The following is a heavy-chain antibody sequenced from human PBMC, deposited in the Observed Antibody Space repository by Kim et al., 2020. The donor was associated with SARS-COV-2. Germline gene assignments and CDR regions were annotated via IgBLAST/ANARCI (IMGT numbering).Heavy chain of an antibody. V-gene: IGHV3-23*02. CDR3: AVRVGYGDRWGAFDI. Sequence: SVKARFTISRDSSTDTVYLEMMSLRPDDTVVYYCAVRVGYGDRWGAFDIWGQGTMVTVSS. J-gene: IGHJ3*02. D-gene: IGHD4-17*01.